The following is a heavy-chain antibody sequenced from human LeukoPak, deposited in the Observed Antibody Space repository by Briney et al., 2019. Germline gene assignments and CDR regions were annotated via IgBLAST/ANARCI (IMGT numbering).Heavy chain of an antibody. Sequence: SETLSLTCTVSGGSISSYYWSWIRQPPGKGLEWIGYIYYSGSTNYNPSLKSRVTISVDTSKNQFSLKLSSVTAADTAVYYCARGPRGYITYYYDSSGYYFWGQGTLVTVSS. V-gene: IGHV4-59*12. D-gene: IGHD3-22*01. CDR2: IYYSGST. CDR1: GGSISSYY. CDR3: ARGPRGYITYYYDSSGYYF. J-gene: IGHJ4*02.